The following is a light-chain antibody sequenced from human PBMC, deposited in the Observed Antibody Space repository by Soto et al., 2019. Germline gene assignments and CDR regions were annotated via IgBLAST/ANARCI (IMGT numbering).Light chain of an antibody. CDR1: QTVRNNY. CDR3: QQYRMSPNT. V-gene: IGKV3-20*01. J-gene: IGKJ5*01. CDR2: DAS. Sequence: EFVLTQSPGTLSLSPGERATLSCRASQTVRNNYLAWYQQKPGQAPRLLIYDASSRATGIPDRFSGGGSGTDFTLTISRLEPEDFAVYYCQQYRMSPNTLGQGTRLEIK.